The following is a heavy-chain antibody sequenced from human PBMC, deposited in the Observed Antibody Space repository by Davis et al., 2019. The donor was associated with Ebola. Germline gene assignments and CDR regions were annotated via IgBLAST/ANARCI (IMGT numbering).Heavy chain of an antibody. CDR3: ARDTKYGYGYYYYYYGMDV. D-gene: IGHD4-17*01. V-gene: IGHV4-34*01. J-gene: IGHJ6*02. CDR1: GGSFSGYY. CDR2: INHSGST. Sequence: MPSETLSLTCAVYGGSFSGYYWSWIRHPPGKGLEWIGEINHSGSTNYNPSLKSRVTISVDTSKNQFSLKLSSVTAADTAVYYCARDTKYGYGYYYYYYGMDVWGQGTTVTVSS.